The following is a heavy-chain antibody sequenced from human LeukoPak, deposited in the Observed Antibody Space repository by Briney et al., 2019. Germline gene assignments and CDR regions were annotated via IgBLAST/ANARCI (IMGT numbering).Heavy chain of an antibody. CDR2: IRYDGSNK. D-gene: IGHD1-26*01. J-gene: IGHJ3*02. V-gene: IGHV3-30*02. CDR3: AREPGGTYYEAFDI. Sequence: PGGSLRLSCAASGFTFSSYGMHWVRQAPGKGLEWVAFIRYDGSNKYYADSVKGRFTISRDNSKNTLYLQMNSLRAEDTAVYYCAREPGGTYYEAFDIWGQGTMVTVSS. CDR1: GFTFSSYG.